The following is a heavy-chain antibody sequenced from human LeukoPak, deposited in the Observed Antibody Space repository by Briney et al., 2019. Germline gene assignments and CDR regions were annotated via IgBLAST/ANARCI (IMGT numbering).Heavy chain of an antibody. V-gene: IGHV4-39*07. Sequence: PSETLSLTCSVSGGSISSRTHYWAWIRQPPGKGLEWIGCINYSENLTYNPSLKSRVTVSIDTSKNQFSLTLSSVTAADTAVYYCARDVGDWRTDYWGQGTLVTVSS. D-gene: IGHD2-21*02. CDR2: INYSENL. CDR3: ARDVGDWRTDY. J-gene: IGHJ4*02. CDR1: GGSISSRTHY.